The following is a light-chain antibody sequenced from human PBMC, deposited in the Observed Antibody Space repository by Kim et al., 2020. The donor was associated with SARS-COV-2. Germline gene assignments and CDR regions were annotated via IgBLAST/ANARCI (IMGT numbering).Light chain of an antibody. Sequence: GNPVTLSCPRSVGGIDDNYVQWYQQRPGGVPTTVIYGDDQRPSGVSDRFSGSIDNSSNSASLTISGLRTEDEADYYCQSYNRDNVLFGGGTQLTVL. V-gene: IGLV6-57*03. CDR2: GDD. CDR3: QSYNRDNVL. CDR1: VGGIDDNY. J-gene: IGLJ2*01.